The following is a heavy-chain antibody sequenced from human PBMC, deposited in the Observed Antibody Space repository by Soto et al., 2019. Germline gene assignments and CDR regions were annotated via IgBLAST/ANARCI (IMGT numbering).Heavy chain of an antibody. Sequence: VASVKVFCKASGFAFTSYAMNWVHQAPGQRLEWMGRIIAGFGNANYAQKFQGRVTITADESTSTAYMELSSLRSEDTAVYYCARELQGLYYFDYWGQGTLVTVSS. J-gene: IGHJ4*02. CDR1: GFAFTSYA. CDR2: IIAGFGNA. D-gene: IGHD2-15*01. CDR3: ARELQGLYYFDY. V-gene: IGHV1-3*01.